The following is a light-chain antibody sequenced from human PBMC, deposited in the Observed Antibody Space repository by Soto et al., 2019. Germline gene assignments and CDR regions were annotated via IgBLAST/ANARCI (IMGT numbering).Light chain of an antibody. Sequence: TVLTQSPASLSLSPGERATLSCRASQNIGTYLAWYRQKPGQAPRLLIYDASNRATGIPARFSGSGSGTDFTLTISSLEPEDFAVYYCHQRTNWPITFGQVTRLEIK. CDR2: DAS. CDR3: HQRTNWPIT. J-gene: IGKJ5*01. V-gene: IGKV3-11*01. CDR1: QNIGTY.